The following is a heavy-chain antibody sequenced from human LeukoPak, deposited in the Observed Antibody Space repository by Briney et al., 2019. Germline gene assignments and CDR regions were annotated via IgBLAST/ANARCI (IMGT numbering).Heavy chain of an antibody. J-gene: IGHJ4*02. Sequence: SETLSLTCTVSGGSITGYYWSWIRQPPGKGLEWIGYVFYSGTTLYNPSLKSRVTISVDTSKNQFSLKLSSVTAADTAVYYCARHTTIFGHFGYWGQGTLVTVSS. CDR1: GGSITGYY. V-gene: IGHV4-59*08. CDR2: VFYSGTT. D-gene: IGHD3-3*01. CDR3: ARHTTIFGHFGY.